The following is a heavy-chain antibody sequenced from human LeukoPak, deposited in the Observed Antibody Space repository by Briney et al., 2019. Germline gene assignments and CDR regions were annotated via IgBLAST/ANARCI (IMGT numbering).Heavy chain of an antibody. Sequence: GASVKVSCKASGGTFSSYAISWVRQAPGQGLEWMGRIIPILGIANYAQKFQGRVTITADKSTSTAYMELSSLRSEDTAVYYCARIYRPRGYYDSSGYQNEDYWGQGTLVTVSS. D-gene: IGHD3-22*01. CDR3: ARIYRPRGYYDSSGYQNEDY. V-gene: IGHV1-69*04. CDR1: GGTFSSYA. CDR2: IIPILGIA. J-gene: IGHJ4*02.